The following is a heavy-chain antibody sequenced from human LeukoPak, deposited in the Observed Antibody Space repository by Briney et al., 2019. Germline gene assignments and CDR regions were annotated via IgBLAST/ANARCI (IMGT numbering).Heavy chain of an antibody. CDR1: GGSISSGGYY. CDR2: IYYSGSP. V-gene: IGHV4-31*03. D-gene: IGHD3-10*01. Sequence: PSQTLSLTCTVSGGSISSGGYYWTWIRQHPGKGLEWIGTIYYSGSPYYNPSLKSRVNISVDTSKNQFSLKLSSVTAAVTSVYYCARVSDGSLDYWGQETLVTVSS. J-gene: IGHJ4*02. CDR3: ARVSDGSLDY.